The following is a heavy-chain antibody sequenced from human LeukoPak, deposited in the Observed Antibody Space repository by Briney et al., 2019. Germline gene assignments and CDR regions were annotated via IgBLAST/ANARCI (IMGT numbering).Heavy chain of an antibody. CDR1: GGTFSSYA. CDR2: IIPIFGTA. J-gene: IGHJ4*02. CDR3: AREGDYYDSSGYSYFDY. D-gene: IGHD3-22*01. Sequence: SVKVSCKAYGGTFSSYAISWVRQAPGQGLEWMGGIIPIFGTANYAQKFQGRVTITADESTSTAYMELSSLRSEDTAVYYCAREGDYYDSSGYSYFDYWGQGTLVTVSS. V-gene: IGHV1-69*01.